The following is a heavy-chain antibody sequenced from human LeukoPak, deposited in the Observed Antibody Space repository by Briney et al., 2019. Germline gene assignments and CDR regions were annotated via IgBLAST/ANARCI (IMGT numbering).Heavy chain of an antibody. CDR1: GGTFSSYA. V-gene: IGHV1-69*13. J-gene: IGHJ3*02. D-gene: IGHD6-13*01. CDR2: IIPIFGTA. Sequence: SVKVSCKASGGTFSSYAISWVRRAPGQGLEWMGGIIPIFGTANYAQKFQGRVTITADESTSTAYMELSSLRSEDTAVYYCARDPNLYSSSFYAAFDIWGQGTMVTVSS. CDR3: ARDPNLYSSSFYAAFDI.